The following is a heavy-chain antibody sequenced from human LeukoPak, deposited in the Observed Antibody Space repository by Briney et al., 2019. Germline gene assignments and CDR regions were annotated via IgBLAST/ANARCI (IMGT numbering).Heavy chain of an antibody. CDR2: ISGDGGST. D-gene: IGHD6-19*01. Sequence: GGSLRLSCAAPGFMFHDYAIHWVRQAPGKGLEWVSLISGDGGSTFYADSVKGRFTISRDNSKNSLYLQMNSLRSDGTALYYCARESESSGWYDYWGQGTLVTVSS. CDR3: ARESESSGWYDY. V-gene: IGHV3-43*02. CDR1: GFMFHDYA. J-gene: IGHJ4*02.